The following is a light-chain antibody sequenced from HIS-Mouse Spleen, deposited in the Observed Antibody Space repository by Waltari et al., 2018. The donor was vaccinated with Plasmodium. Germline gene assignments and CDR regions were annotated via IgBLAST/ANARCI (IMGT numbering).Light chain of an antibody. J-gene: IGLJ2*01. CDR3: SSYAGSNNLV. Sequence: QSALTQPPSASGSHGQSVTISCTGTSSDGGGYKYVSWYQQHPGKAPKLMIYEVSKRPSGVPDRFSGSKSGNTASLTVSGLQAEDEADYYCSSYAGSNNLVFGGGTKLTVL. V-gene: IGLV2-8*01. CDR1: SSDGGGYKY. CDR2: EVS.